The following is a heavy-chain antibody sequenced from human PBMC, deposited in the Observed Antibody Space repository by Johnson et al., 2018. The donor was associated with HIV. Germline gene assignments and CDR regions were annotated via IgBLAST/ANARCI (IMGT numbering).Heavy chain of an antibody. V-gene: IGHV3-33*01. CDR3: ARVPNDAFDI. CDR2: IWYDGTNN. Sequence: QMQLVESGGGVVQPGRSLRLSCVASGFTFSSYGMHWVRQAPGKGLEWVAVIWYDGTNNYHADSVKGRFTISRDNSKNTLYLQMNSLRAEDTAVYYCARVPNDAFDIWGQGTMVTVSS. J-gene: IGHJ3*02. CDR1: GFTFSSYG.